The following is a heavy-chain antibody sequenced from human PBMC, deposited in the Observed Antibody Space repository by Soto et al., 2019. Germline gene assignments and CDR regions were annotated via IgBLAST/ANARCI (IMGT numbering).Heavy chain of an antibody. Sequence: EVQLVESGGGLVQPAGSLRLSCEASGFTFSNFGINWVRQAPGKGLEWVSHISSSSTTIYYAESVKGRFTISRDNAKNSLYLQMSSLRGEDTAVYYCATSFITTIGTTAWGQGTLVTVSS. D-gene: IGHD1-1*01. CDR1: GFTFSNFG. J-gene: IGHJ4*02. CDR3: ATSFITTIGTTA. CDR2: ISSSSTTI. V-gene: IGHV3-48*01.